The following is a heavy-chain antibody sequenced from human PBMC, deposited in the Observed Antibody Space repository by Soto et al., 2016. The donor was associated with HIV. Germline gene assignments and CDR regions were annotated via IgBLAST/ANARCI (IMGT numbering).Heavy chain of an antibody. CDR3: TTGVTDSSGYTTLLLYYIDV. CDR2: VKSRTDGGTT. CDR1: GFTFTNAW. Sequence: EVQLVESGGGLVKPGGSLRLSCSASGFTFTNAWMSWVRQAPGKGLEWVGHVKSRTDGGTTDYAAPVKADSPSQEMITKTTLYLQMNSLKTEDTAVYHCTTGVTDSSGYTTLLLYYIDVWAKGPRSPSP. V-gene: IGHV3-15*01. D-gene: IGHD3-22*01. J-gene: IGHJ6*03.